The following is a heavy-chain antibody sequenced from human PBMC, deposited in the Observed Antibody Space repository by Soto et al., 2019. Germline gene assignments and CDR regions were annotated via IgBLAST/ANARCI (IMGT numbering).Heavy chain of an antibody. Sequence: ESVGGVVQPGRSLRLSCAASGFTFSSYAMHWVRQAPGKGLEWVAVISYDGSNKYYADSVKGRFTISRDNSKNTLYLQMNSLRAEDTAVYYCARDGGPYSPGSFDYWGQGTLVTVSS. CDR3: ARDGGPYSPGSFDY. CDR1: GFTFSSYA. CDR2: ISYDGSNK. J-gene: IGHJ4*02. V-gene: IGHV3-30-3*01. D-gene: IGHD1-26*01.